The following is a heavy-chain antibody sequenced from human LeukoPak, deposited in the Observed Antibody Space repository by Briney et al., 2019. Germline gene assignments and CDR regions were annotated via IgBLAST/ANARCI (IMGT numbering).Heavy chain of an antibody. CDR3: ARIGYSYGSWFDP. V-gene: IGHV4-4*07. CDR2: IYSSGST. Sequence: SETLSLTCTVSGDSISTYYWNWIRQPAGKGLEWIGRIYSSGSTNYNPSLKSRVTISVDTSKNQFSLKLSSVTAADTAVYYCARIGYSYGSWFDPWGQGTLVTVSS. J-gene: IGHJ5*02. CDR1: GDSISTYY. D-gene: IGHD5-18*01.